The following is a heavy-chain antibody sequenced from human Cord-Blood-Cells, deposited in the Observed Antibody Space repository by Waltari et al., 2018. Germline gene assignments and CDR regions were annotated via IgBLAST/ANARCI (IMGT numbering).Heavy chain of an antibody. CDR1: GFSLSTSGVG. D-gene: IGHD3-3*01. J-gene: IGHJ3*02. CDR3: AHRPPNYDFWSGYYDAFDI. V-gene: IGHV2-5*02. Sequence: QITLKASGPTLVKPTQTLTLTCTFSGFSLSTSGVGVGWIRQPPGKALEWLALIYWDDDKRYSPSLKSRLTINKDTSKNQVVLTMTSMDPVDTATYYCAHRPPNYDFWSGYYDAFDIWGQGTMVTVSS. CDR2: IYWDDDK.